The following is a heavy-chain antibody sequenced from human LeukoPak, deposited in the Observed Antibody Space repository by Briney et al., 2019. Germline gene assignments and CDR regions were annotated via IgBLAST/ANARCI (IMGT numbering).Heavy chain of an antibody. CDR3: AKARAGYGNSWLDP. CDR1: VFSFSSYA. V-gene: IGHV3-33*03. D-gene: IGHD5-18*01. Sequence: PGGSLRLSCAASVFSFSSYAMNWVRQAPGKGLEWVAVIWYDASKKYYGKSVKGRFTISRDNSKNMVYLQMDSLRVEDTAVYYCAKARAGYGNSWLDPWGQGSLVVVSS. CDR2: IWYDASKK. J-gene: IGHJ5*02.